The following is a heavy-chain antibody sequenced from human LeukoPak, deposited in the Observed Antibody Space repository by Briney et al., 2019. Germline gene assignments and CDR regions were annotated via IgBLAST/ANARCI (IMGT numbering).Heavy chain of an antibody. CDR2: INSDESTT. CDR1: GFTFSSSW. D-gene: IGHD3-9*01. Sequence: GGSLRLSCAASGFTFSSSWMHWVRQAPGKGLVWVSRINSDESTTTYADSVKGRFTISSDNAKNTLYLQMNSLRAEDTAVYYCARGNTLRYYDYWGQGTLVTVSS. J-gene: IGHJ4*02. V-gene: IGHV3-74*01. CDR3: ARGNTLRYYDY.